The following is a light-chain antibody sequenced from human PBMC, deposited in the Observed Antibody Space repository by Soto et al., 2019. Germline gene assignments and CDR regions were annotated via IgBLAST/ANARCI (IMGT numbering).Light chain of an antibody. V-gene: IGKV1-33*01. CDR3: KQCDNLPPT. CDR2: DAS. J-gene: IGKJ4*01. CDR1: QDISNY. Sequence: DIQMTQSPSSLSASVGDRVTITCQASQDISNYLNWYQQKPGKAPKLLIYDASNLETGVPSRFMGRGSGTDFTFTISSLQPKDIATYYCKQCDNLPPTFGGGTKVEIK.